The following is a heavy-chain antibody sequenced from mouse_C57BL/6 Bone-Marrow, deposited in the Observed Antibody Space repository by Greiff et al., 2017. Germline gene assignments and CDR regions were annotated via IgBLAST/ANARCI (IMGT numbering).Heavy chain of an antibody. V-gene: IGHV1-81*01. CDR1: GYTFTSYG. CDR3: ARATIMVTTGRFAY. CDR2: IYPRSGNT. Sequence: VKLQESGAELARPGASVKLSCKASGYTFTSYGISWVKQRTGQGLEWIGEIYPRSGNTYYNEKFKGKATLTADKSSSTAYMELRSLTSVDSAVYVCARATIMVTTGRFAYWGQGTLVTVSA. J-gene: IGHJ3*01. D-gene: IGHD2-2*01.